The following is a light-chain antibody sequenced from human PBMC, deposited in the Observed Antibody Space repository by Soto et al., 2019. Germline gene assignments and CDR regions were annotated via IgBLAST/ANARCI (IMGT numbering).Light chain of an antibody. CDR3: QQYNDWPLIT. V-gene: IGKV3-15*01. J-gene: IGKJ5*01. CDR2: GAS. CDR1: QSVSNN. Sequence: EIVLTQSPGTLSLSPGERATLSCRASQSVSNNLAWYQQKPGQTPRLLIYGASTRATAIPPRFSGGGSGTEFTLTISSLQSEDFAVYYCQQYNDWPLITFGQGTRLEIK.